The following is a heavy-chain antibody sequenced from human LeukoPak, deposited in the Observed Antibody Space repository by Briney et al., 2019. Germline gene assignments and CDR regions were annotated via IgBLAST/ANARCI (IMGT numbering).Heavy chain of an antibody. Sequence: AASVKVSCKASGYTFTGYYMHWVRQAPGQGLEWMGWINPNSGGTNYAQKFQGRVTMTRDTSVSTAYTELSRLRSDDTAVYYCAREAGLLWFGELYPDDAFDIWGQGTMVTVSS. CDR3: AREAGLLWFGELYPDDAFDI. D-gene: IGHD3-10*01. V-gene: IGHV1-2*02. CDR1: GYTFTGYY. CDR2: INPNSGGT. J-gene: IGHJ3*02.